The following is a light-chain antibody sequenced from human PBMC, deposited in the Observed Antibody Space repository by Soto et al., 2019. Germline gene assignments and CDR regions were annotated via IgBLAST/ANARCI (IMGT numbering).Light chain of an antibody. CDR3: SSYTSNSTHV. J-gene: IGLJ1*01. CDR1: SSDVGGYNY. V-gene: IGLV2-14*01. CDR2: EVS. Sequence: QPALTQPASVSGSPGQSITISCTGTSSDVGGYNYVSWYQQHPGKAPKLMIYEVSNRPSGVSNRFSGSKSGNTASLTISGLQAEDEADYYCSSYTSNSTHVFGTGTKVTVL.